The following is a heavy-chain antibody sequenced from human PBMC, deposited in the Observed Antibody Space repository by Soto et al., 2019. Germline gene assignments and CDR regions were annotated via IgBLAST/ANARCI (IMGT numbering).Heavy chain of an antibody. CDR2: ISGDATIT. CDR3: ASDPYYYASGF. J-gene: IGHJ4*02. Sequence: QVQLVESGGGLVEPGGSLRLSCAASGFRFGDHYMTWIRQAPGKGLEWVSKISGDATITYYADSVMGRFTVSRDNAKNLVYLHMNSLRVDDTAVYYCASDPYYYASGFWGQGTLVTVSS. CDR1: GFRFGDHY. V-gene: IGHV3-11*01. D-gene: IGHD3-10*01.